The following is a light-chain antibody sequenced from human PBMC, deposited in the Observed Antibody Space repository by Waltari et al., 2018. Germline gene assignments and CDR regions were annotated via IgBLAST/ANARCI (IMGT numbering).Light chain of an antibody. V-gene: IGKV1-NL1*01. Sequence: DIKMTQYPSSLSASVGDRVTITCRAGQGISNSLAWYQQKPGKAPKLLLYAASRLESGVPSRFSGSGSGTDYTLTISSLQPEDFATYYCQQYYSTSFGQGTRLEIK. CDR2: AAS. J-gene: IGKJ5*01. CDR3: QQYYSTS. CDR1: QGISNS.